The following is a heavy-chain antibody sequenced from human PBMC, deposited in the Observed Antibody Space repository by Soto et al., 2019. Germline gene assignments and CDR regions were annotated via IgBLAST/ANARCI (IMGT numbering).Heavy chain of an antibody. Sequence: WGSLRLSCAASGFTFIIYAMSWVRQAPGKGLEWVSAISGSGGSTYYADSVKGRLTISRDNAKNSLSLQMNSLRAEDTAVYYCARRATTSAGYFDLWGRGTLVTVSS. CDR3: ARRATTSAGYFDL. V-gene: IGHV3-23*01. D-gene: IGHD1-26*01. CDR1: GFTFIIYA. J-gene: IGHJ2*01. CDR2: ISGSGGST.